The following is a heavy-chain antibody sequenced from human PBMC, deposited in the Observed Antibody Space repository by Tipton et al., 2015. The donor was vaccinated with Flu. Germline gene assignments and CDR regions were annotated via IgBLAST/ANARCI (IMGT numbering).Heavy chain of an antibody. V-gene: IGHV4-34*01. CDR3: ARGLGVVVAVAFDI. D-gene: IGHD2-15*01. J-gene: IGHJ3*02. CDR1: GGSFSSYY. Sequence: TLSLTCAVYGGSFSSYYWSWVRQPPGKGLEWIGEINHSGSTNYNPSLKSRVTISVDTSKNQFSLKLSSATAADTAVYYCARGLGVVVAVAFDIWGQGTMVTVSS. CDR2: INHSGST.